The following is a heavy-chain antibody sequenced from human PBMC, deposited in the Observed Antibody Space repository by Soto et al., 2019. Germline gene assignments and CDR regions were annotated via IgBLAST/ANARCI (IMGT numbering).Heavy chain of an antibody. CDR1: GYTFTSYG. CDR2: ISAYNGNT. J-gene: IGHJ6*02. V-gene: IGHV1-18*01. D-gene: IGHD3-22*01. Sequence: ASVKVSCNASGYTFTSYGISLVRQAPGHGLEWMGWISAYNGNTNYAQKLQGRVTMTTDTSTSTAYMELRSLRSDDTAVYYCARSYDSSGYYPDGMDVWGQGTTVTVSS. CDR3: ARSYDSSGYYPDGMDV.